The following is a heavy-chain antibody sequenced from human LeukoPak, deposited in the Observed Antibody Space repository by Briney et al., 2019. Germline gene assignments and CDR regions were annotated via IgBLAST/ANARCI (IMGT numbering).Heavy chain of an antibody. J-gene: IGHJ4*02. Sequence: ASVKVSCKASGYTFTGYYMHWVRQAPGQGLEWMGWINPNSGGTNYAQKFQGRVTMTTDTSMSTAYMELSRLTSDDTAVYYCARGPHWDPHFDYWGQGTLVTVSS. CDR1: GYTFTGYY. V-gene: IGHV1-2*02. CDR2: INPNSGGT. CDR3: ARGPHWDPHFDY. D-gene: IGHD7-27*01.